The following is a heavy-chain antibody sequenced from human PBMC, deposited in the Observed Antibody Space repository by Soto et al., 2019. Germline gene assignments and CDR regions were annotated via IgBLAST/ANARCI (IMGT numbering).Heavy chain of an antibody. J-gene: IGHJ6*02. CDR2: IYYSGST. D-gene: IGHD6-19*01. V-gene: IGHV4-59*01. CDR3: ARVLTVAGHYYYYGVDV. CDR1: GGSISSYY. Sequence: SETLSLTCTVSGGSISSYYWSWIRQPPGKGLEWIGYIYYSGSTNYNPSLKSRVTISVDTSKNQFSLKLSSVTAADTAVYYCARVLTVAGHYYYYGVDVWGQGTTVTVSS.